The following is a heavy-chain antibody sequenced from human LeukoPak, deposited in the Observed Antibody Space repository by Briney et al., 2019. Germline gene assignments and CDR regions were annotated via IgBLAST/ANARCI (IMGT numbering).Heavy chain of an antibody. J-gene: IGHJ3*02. D-gene: IGHD4-17*01. CDR3: ARDGIAVTTYPDAFDI. Sequence: GGSLRLSCAASGFTFSSYAMHWVRQAPGKGLEWVAVISYDGSNKYYADSVKGRFTISRDNSKNTLYLQMNSLRAEDTAVYYCARDGIAVTTYPDAFDIWGQGTMVTVSS. V-gene: IGHV3-30*04. CDR2: ISYDGSNK. CDR1: GFTFSSYA.